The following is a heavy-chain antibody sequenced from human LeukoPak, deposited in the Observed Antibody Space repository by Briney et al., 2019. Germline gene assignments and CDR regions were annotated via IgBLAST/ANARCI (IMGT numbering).Heavy chain of an antibody. V-gene: IGHV4-31*03. CDR3: ARSRSGWYGSDAFDI. Sequence: SETLSLTCTVSGGSISSGGYYWSWIRQHPGTGLEWIGYIYYSGSTYYNPSPKSRVTISVDTSKNQFSLKLSSVTAADTAVYYCARSRSGWYGSDAFDIWGQGTMVTVSS. CDR2: IYYSGST. CDR1: GGSISSGGYY. D-gene: IGHD6-19*01. J-gene: IGHJ3*02.